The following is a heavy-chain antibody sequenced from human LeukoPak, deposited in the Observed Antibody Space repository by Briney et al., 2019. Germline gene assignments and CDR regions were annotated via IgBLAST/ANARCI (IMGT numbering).Heavy chain of an antibody. CDR3: ARRGSGRYNWFDP. CDR1: GYSISSSNW. J-gene: IGHJ5*02. D-gene: IGHD3-10*01. CDR2: IYYSGST. Sequence: SETLSLTCAVSGYSISSSNWWGWIRQPPGKGLEWIGYIYYSGSTYYNASLRSRVTLSVDTSKNQFPLKLNSVTAVDTAVYYCARRGSGRYNWFDPWGQGTLVTVSS. V-gene: IGHV4-28*01.